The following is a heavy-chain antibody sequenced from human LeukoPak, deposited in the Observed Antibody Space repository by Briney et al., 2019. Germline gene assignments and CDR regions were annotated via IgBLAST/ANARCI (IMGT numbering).Heavy chain of an antibody. J-gene: IGHJ6*02. CDR3: ARKGEPKSSNLYYYYGMDV. CDR2: ISSYNGDT. D-gene: IGHD1-14*01. V-gene: IGHV1-18*01. Sequence: ASVKVSCKASGYNLPNYGISWVRQAPGQGLEWMGWISSYNGDTKYAQNFQGRVTMTTDTSTSTAHMALRSLISDDTAVYYCARKGEPKSSNLYYYYGMDVWGQGTTVTVSS. CDR1: GYNLPNYG.